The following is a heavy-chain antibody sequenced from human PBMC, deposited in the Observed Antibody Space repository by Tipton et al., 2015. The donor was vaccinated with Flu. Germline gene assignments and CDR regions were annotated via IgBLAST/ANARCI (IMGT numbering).Heavy chain of an antibody. Sequence: TLSLTCSVSGYSIRSAYYWGWVRRPPGKGLEWIGTIYHSGTTYYNPSLKSRLTISVDTSKNQFSLKLSSVTAADTAVYFCARVGCPGATCSLGFESWGQGTLVTVSS. J-gene: IGHJ4*02. V-gene: IGHV4-38-2*02. CDR2: IYHSGTT. CDR1: GYSIRSAYY. D-gene: IGHD2-15*01. CDR3: ARVGCPGATCSLGFES.